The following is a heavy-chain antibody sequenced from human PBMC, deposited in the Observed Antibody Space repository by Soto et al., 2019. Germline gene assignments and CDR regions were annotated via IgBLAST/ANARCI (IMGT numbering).Heavy chain of an antibody. CDR1: GFTFSSYA. V-gene: IGHV3-23*01. J-gene: IGHJ3*02. D-gene: IGHD2-8*01. Sequence: PGGSLRLSCAASGFTFSSYAMSWVRQAPGKGLEWVSAISGSGGSTYYADSVKGRFTISRDNSKNTLYLQMNSLRAEDTAVYYCAKKGRRLNGVWIHDAFDIWGQGTMVTVSS. CDR2: ISGSGGST. CDR3: AKKGRRLNGVWIHDAFDI.